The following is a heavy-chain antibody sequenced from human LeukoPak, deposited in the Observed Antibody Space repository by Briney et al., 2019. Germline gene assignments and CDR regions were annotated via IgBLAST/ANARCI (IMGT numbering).Heavy chain of an antibody. CDR1: GFTFGDYA. V-gene: IGHV3-49*04. J-gene: IGHJ4*02. Sequence: GGSLRLSCTASGFTFGDYAMSWVRQAPGKGLEWVGFIRSKAYGGTTEYAASVKGRFTISRDDSKSIAYLQMNSLKTEDTAVYYCTRDKWESCSWPECFDYWGQGTLVTVSS. CDR3: TRDKWESCSWPECFDY. CDR2: IRSKAYGGTT. D-gene: IGHD6-13*01.